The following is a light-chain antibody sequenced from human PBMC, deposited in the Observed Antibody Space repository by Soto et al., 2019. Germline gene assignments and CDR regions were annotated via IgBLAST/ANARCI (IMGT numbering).Light chain of an antibody. CDR1: QSVSNY. CDR2: DAS. V-gene: IGKV3-11*01. CDR3: QQRSTWPAYS. Sequence: EIVLTQSPATLSLSPGERATLSCRASQSVSNYLVWYQQKPGQAPRLLIYDASNRATGIPARFSGSGSGTDFTLTISSPEPDDFAVYYCQQRSTWPAYSFGQGTKLEIK. J-gene: IGKJ2*01.